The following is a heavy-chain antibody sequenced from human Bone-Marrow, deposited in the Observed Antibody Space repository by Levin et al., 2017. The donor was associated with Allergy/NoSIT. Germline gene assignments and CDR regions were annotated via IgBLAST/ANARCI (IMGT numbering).Heavy chain of an antibody. Sequence: GGSLRLSCAASGFNFNTYTMNWVRQAPGKGLEWVSTIIGGDDATYYADSVKGRFTISRDTSKSTLLLQMVSLRADDTALYYCSTGDWSWGQGNLVIVSS. J-gene: IGHJ5*02. V-gene: IGHV3-23*01. D-gene: IGHD3-9*01. CDR2: IIGGDDAT. CDR1: GFNFNTYT. CDR3: STGDWS.